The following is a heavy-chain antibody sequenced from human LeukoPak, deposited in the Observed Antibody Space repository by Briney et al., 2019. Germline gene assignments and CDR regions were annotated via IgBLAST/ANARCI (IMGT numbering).Heavy chain of an antibody. CDR1: GGTFSSYA. D-gene: IGHD2-2*01. V-gene: IGHV1-69*04. CDR3: ARVLPGANDAFDI. J-gene: IGHJ3*02. CDR2: IIPILGIA. Sequence: SVKVSCKASGGTFSSYAICWVRQAPGQGLEWMGRIIPILGIANYAQNFQGRVTITADKSTSTAYMELSSLRSEDTALYYCARVLPGANDAFDIWGQGTMVTVSS.